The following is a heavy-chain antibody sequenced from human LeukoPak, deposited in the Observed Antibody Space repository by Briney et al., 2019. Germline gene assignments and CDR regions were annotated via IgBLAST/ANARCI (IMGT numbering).Heavy chain of an antibody. Sequence: GGSLRLSCAASGFTFDDYAMSWVRQTPGKGLEWVSGTNWDGGRTGYADSVKGRFTISRDNSKNTLYLQMNSLRAEDTAVYYCAKDAKWLLRTYDYWGQGTLVTVSS. D-gene: IGHD3-22*01. CDR1: GFTFDDYA. V-gene: IGHV3-20*04. CDR2: TNWDGGRT. CDR3: AKDAKWLLRTYDY. J-gene: IGHJ4*02.